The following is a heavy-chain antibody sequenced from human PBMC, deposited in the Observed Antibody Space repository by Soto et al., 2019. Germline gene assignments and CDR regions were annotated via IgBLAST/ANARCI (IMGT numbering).Heavy chain of an antibody. Sequence: QVQLVQSGAEVKKPGSSVKVSCKASGGSLSNYGISWVRQAPGQGLEWMGGIIPVFGTVNYAQKFQGRVTITADESTSIVYMDVTSLRSEDTAVYYCARGDATKIVVTTYYGMDVWGQGTTVTVSS. V-gene: IGHV1-69*12. CDR3: ARGDATKIVVTTYYGMDV. J-gene: IGHJ6*02. CDR2: IIPVFGTV. D-gene: IGHD4-17*01. CDR1: GGSLSNYG.